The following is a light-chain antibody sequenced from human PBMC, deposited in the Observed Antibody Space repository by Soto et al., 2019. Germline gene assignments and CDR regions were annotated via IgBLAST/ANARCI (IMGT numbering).Light chain of an antibody. CDR1: QSVXSGA. J-gene: IGKJ5*01. CDR2: GAY. V-gene: IGKV3-20*01. Sequence: LTKSPCAVSLSPGEGASLSCRASQSVXSGAPAWYRQNPGQAPGLIXXGAYXRATGTPDRFIVSGSGTDFTLTIRRLELEDFAFAYCQYYDTLATGRTFGQRTRPE. CDR3: QYYDTLATGRT.